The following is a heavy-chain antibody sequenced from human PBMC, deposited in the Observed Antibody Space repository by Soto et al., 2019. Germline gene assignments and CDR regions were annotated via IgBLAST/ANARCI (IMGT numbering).Heavy chain of an antibody. CDR3: ASEIGRLCDYYGLDL. CDR1: GFTFNDHY. CDR2: IRNEPNSYTT. J-gene: IGHJ4*03. D-gene: IGHD1-26*01. V-gene: IGHV3-72*01. Sequence: PGGSLRLSCGASGFTFNDHYMDWVRQAPGKGLEWVGRIRNEPNSYTTEYAASVKGRFTISRDDSKNSLSLHINSLKTEDTAVYYCASEIGRLCDYYGLDLWGQGTLVTVSS.